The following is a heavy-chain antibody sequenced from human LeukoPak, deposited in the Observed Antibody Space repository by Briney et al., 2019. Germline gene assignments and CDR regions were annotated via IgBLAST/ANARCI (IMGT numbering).Heavy chain of an antibody. CDR2: IYSGGST. CDR1: GFTVSSNY. V-gene: IGHV3-53*01. CDR3: ARANWNFDWFDP. D-gene: IGHD1-7*01. Sequence: PGGSLRLSCAASGFTVSSNYMSWVRQAPGKGLEWVSVIYSGGSTHYADSVKGRFTISRDNSKNTLYLQMNSLRAEDTAVYYCARANWNFDWFDPWGQGTLVTVSS. J-gene: IGHJ5*02.